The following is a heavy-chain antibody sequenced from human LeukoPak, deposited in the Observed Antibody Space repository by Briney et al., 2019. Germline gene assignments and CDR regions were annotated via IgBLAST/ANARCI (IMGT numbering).Heavy chain of an antibody. V-gene: IGHV1-46*01. CDR1: GYTFTHYY. CDR2: INPSGGST. Sequence: ASVKVSCKASGYTFTHYYIHWVRQAPGQGLEWMGVINPSGGSTSYAQKFQGRVTMTRDTSTRTVYVEVSSLRSEDTAVYYCARVGIATHAIVVVPAAEQDYYMDVWGKGTTVTVSS. J-gene: IGHJ6*03. D-gene: IGHD2-2*01. CDR3: ARVGIATHAIVVVPAAEQDYYMDV.